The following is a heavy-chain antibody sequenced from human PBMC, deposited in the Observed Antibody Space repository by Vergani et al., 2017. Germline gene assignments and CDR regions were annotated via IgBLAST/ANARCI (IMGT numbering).Heavy chain of an antibody. CDR3: ASGAVWDGDYVLYYYYGMDV. J-gene: IGHJ6*02. Sequence: QVQMVESGGGVVQPGRSLRLSCAASGFTFSRYVLHWVCQAPGKGLEWVAVISSDGSNKYYADSVKGRFTVSRDNSKNTLYLQMNSLRAEDTAVYYCASGAVWDGDYVLYYYYGMDVWGQGTTVTVSS. D-gene: IGHD4-17*01. CDR2: ISSDGSNK. V-gene: IGHV3-30-3*01. CDR1: GFTFSRYV.